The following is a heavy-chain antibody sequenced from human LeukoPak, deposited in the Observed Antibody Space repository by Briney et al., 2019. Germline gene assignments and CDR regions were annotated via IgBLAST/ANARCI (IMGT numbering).Heavy chain of an antibody. V-gene: IGHV4-59*12. J-gene: IGHJ6*03. Sequence: SETLSLTCTVSGGSISYDYWSWIRQSPGKRLEWIGYIYYSGSTYYNPSLKSRVTISVDTSKNQFSLKLSSVTAADTAVYYCARDQFDYMDVWGKGTTVTVSS. D-gene: IGHD3-10*01. CDR3: ARDQFDYMDV. CDR1: GGSISYDY. CDR2: IYYSGST.